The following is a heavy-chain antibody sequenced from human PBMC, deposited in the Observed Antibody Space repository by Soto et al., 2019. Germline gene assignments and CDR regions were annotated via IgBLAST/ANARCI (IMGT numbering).Heavy chain of an antibody. Sequence: PGGSLRLSCAASGFTFSNYAMSWVRQAPGKGLEWVSIISGSGDSPYYADSVKGRFTISRDNSRNTLYLQMNSLRAGDSAKYYCAKGGPSGLYYFDYWGQGTLVTVSS. CDR3: AKGGPSGLYYFDY. D-gene: IGHD6-19*01. J-gene: IGHJ4*02. CDR1: GFTFSNYA. V-gene: IGHV3-23*01. CDR2: ISGSGDSP.